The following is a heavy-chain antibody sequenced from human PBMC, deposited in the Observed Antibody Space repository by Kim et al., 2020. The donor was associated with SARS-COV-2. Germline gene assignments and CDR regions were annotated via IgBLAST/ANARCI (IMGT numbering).Heavy chain of an antibody. D-gene: IGHD1-26*01. CDR3: ATTPPYWEVDYWYFDL. CDR1: GFTFSSYS. Sequence: GGSLRLSCAASGFTFSSYSMNWVRQAPGKGLEWVSSISSSSSYIYYADSVKGRFTISRDNAKNSLYLQMNSLRAEDTAVYYCATTPPYWEVDYWYFDLWGRGTLVTVSS. V-gene: IGHV3-21*01. CDR2: ISSSSSYI. J-gene: IGHJ2*01.